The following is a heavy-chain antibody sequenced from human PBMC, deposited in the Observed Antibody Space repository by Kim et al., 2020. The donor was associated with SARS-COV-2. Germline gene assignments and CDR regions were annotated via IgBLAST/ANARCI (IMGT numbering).Heavy chain of an antibody. Sequence: TKDSQKFQGRVTISRHTSANTAYMELRSLTSEDTAVYYCARDMNPTVYDYWGQGTLVTVSS. V-gene: IGHV1-3*01. D-gene: IGHD4-4*01. J-gene: IGHJ4*02. CDR3: ARDMNPTVYDY. CDR2: T.